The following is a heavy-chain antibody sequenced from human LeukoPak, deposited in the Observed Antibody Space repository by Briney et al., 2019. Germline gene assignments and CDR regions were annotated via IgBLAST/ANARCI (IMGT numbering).Heavy chain of an antibody. J-gene: IGHJ6*03. Sequence: GGSLRLSCAASGFTFNSYSMNWVRQAPGKGLEWVSSISSSSSYIYYADSVKGRFTISRDNAKNSLYLQMNSLRAEDTAVYYCARDYDRYYMDVWGKGTTVTVSS. CDR1: GFTFNSYS. D-gene: IGHD3-3*01. CDR2: ISSSSSYI. V-gene: IGHV3-21*01. CDR3: ARDYDRYYMDV.